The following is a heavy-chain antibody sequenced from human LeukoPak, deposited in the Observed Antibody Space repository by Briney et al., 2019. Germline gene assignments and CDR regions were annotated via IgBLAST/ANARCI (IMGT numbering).Heavy chain of an antibody. CDR1: GHTLTELS. CDR2: FDTQEGEI. D-gene: IGHD3-10*01. V-gene: IGHV1-24*01. CDR3: ATPPVWFGEFMSGNSILGYFQD. J-gene: IGHJ1*01. Sequence: ASVKVSCKISGHTLTELSIHWVRQAPGKGLEWMGGFDTQEGEIIFAQNFQGRVTMTEDTSSDTAYMELSSLTSEDTAVYYCATPPVWFGEFMSGNSILGYFQDWGQGTLVTVSS.